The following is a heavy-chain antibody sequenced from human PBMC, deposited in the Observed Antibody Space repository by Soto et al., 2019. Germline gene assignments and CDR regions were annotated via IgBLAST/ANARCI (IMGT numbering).Heavy chain of an antibody. D-gene: IGHD2-15*01. V-gene: IGHV4-34*01. J-gene: IGHJ4*02. CDR3: AKAPVVPAPESFDY. Sequence: SETLSLTCAVYGGSFSGYYWSWIRQPPGKGLEWIGEINHSGSTNYNPSLKSRVTISVDTSKNQFSLKLSSVTAEDTAVYYCAKAPVVPAPESFDYWGQGTLVTVSS. CDR1: GGSFSGYY. CDR2: INHSGST.